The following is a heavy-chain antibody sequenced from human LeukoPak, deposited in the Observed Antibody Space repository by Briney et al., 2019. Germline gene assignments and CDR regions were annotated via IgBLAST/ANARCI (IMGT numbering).Heavy chain of an antibody. Sequence: GGSLRLSCAASGFTFTSYAMSGVRQAPGKGLEWVSSMSGSGGSTYYADSVKGRFTTSRDNSKSTLFLQMNSLRAEDTAVYYCAKDPRVGSRVATPCHWGQGTLVTVSS. CDR1: GFTFTSYA. V-gene: IGHV3-23*01. J-gene: IGHJ4*02. D-gene: IGHD5-24*01. CDR3: AKDPRVGSRVATPCH. CDR2: MSGSGGST.